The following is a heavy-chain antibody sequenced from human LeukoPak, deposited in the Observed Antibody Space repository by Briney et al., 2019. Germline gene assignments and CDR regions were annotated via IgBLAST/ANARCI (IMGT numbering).Heavy chain of an antibody. Sequence: SETLSLTCTVSGGSISSYYWSWIRQPPGKGLEWTGYIYTSGSTNYNPSLKSRVTISVDTSKNQFSLKLSSVTAADTAVYYCARLATTYCGGDCYSWGQGTLVTVSS. CDR3: ARLATTYCGGDCYS. V-gene: IGHV4-4*09. CDR2: IYTSGST. CDR1: GGSISSYY. D-gene: IGHD2-21*02. J-gene: IGHJ4*02.